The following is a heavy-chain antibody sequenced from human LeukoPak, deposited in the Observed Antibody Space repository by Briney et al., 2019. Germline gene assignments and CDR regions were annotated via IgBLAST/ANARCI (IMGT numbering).Heavy chain of an antibody. D-gene: IGHD6-19*01. CDR2: ISGSGDNR. J-gene: IGHJ4*02. CDR1: GFTFSSFA. CDR3: AKNPLVSGTIYFDS. Sequence: GGSPRLSCAASGFTFSSFAMIWVRQPPGKGLEWVSSISGSGDNRNYADSVKGRFTISRDNSKSTLYLEMNSLRAEDTAIYYCAKNPLVSGTIYFDSWGQGTLLTVSS. V-gene: IGHV3-23*01.